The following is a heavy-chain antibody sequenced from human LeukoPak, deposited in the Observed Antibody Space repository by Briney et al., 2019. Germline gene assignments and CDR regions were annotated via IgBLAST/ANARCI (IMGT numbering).Heavy chain of an antibody. V-gene: IGHV3-21*04. CDR3: ARVYSNYGYYYYYMDV. Sequence: GGSLRLSCAASGFTFSSYSMNWVRQAPGKGLEWVSSISSSSSYIYYADSVKGRFSISRDNSKNTLYLQMNSLRAEDTAVYYCARVYSNYGYYYYYMDVWGKGTTVTVSS. D-gene: IGHD4-11*01. J-gene: IGHJ6*03. CDR1: GFTFSSYS. CDR2: ISSSSSYI.